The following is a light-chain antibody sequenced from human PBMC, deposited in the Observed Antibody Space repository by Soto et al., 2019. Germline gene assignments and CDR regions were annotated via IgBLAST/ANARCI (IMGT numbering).Light chain of an antibody. CDR3: QQYNNYWT. Sequence: DIQMTQSPSTLSASVGDRVTITCRASQSISSWLAWYQQKTGKAPKILIYKASSLESGVPSRFSGSGSGKEFTLTISSLQPDDFATYYCQQYNNYWTFGHGTKVEIK. J-gene: IGKJ1*01. CDR2: KAS. CDR1: QSISSW. V-gene: IGKV1-5*03.